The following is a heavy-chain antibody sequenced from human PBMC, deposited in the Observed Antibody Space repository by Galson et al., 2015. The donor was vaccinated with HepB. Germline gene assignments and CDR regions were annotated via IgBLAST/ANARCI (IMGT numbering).Heavy chain of an antibody. CDR3: AKDQDQGIAAAGNDY. Sequence: SLRLSCAASGFTFSSYGIHWVRQAPGKGLEWVAVISYDGSYKYYAGSVKGRFTISRDNSKNTLYLQMHSLRADDTALYYCAKDQDQGIAAAGNDYWGQGTLVTVSS. V-gene: IGHV3-30*18. CDR2: ISYDGSYK. CDR1: GFTFSSYG. J-gene: IGHJ4*02. D-gene: IGHD6-13*01.